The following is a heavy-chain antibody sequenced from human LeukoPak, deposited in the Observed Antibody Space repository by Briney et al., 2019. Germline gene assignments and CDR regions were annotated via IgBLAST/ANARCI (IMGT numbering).Heavy chain of an antibody. CDR1: GGSSSSYY. D-gene: IGHD3-10*01. CDR2: IYYSGST. J-gene: IGHJ6*04. V-gene: IGHV4-59*01. CDR3: ARGSRFNLDGSGSLYYYSGMEV. Sequence: SETLSLTCTVSGGSSSSYYWSWIRQPPGKGLEWIGYIYYSGSTNYNPSLKSRVIISVDTSKNQFSLKLRSVTVADTAVYYSARGSRFNLDGSGSLYYYSGMEVWGKVTTVIV.